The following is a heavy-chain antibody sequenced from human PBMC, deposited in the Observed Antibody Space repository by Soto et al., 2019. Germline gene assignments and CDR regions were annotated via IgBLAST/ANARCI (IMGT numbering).Heavy chain of an antibody. J-gene: IGHJ4*02. CDR2: IWYDGSNK. CDR3: AAATTWNFHFHY. Sequence: QVHLVESGGGVVQPGTSLRLSCAASGFTISTHGMHWVRQAAGKGLEWVANIWYDGSNKFYADSVKGRFTISKDNSKNTLYVEMNSLRAEDTAVYYCAAATTWNFHFHYWGQGTQVTVS. D-gene: IGHD1-7*01. V-gene: IGHV3-33*01. CDR1: GFTISTHG.